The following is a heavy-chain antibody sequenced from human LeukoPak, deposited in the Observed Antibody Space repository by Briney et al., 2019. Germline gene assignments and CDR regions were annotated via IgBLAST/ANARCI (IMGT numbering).Heavy chain of an antibody. Sequence: GGSLRLSCAASGFVVSSTYMTWVRQPPGKGLEWVSVTHIGGSTYYADSVKGRFSTSRDNSKNTLYLQMNSLRADDTAIYFCARDLSLDYWGRGTLVTVSS. V-gene: IGHV3-53*01. CDR3: ARDLSLDY. CDR2: THIGGST. CDR1: GFVVSSTY. J-gene: IGHJ4*02.